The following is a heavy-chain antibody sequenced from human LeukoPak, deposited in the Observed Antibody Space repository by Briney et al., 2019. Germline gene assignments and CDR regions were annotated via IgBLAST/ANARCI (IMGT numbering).Heavy chain of an antibody. CDR1: GVTLSPYG. V-gene: IGHV3-30*18. Sequence: PGGSLRLSCAASGVTLSPYGMHWVPQAPGKGREWVAVISYEGGTPHYADSVKGRFIISRDDPRNTLYLQMNILRTEDTAVYYCAKEGTPQVSTWYDLWGQGTQVIVSS. CDR2: ISYEGGTP. D-gene: IGHD3-10*01. CDR3: AKEGTPQVSTWYDL. J-gene: IGHJ5*02.